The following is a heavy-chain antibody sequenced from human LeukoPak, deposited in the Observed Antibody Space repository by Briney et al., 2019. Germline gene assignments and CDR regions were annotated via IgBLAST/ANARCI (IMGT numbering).Heavy chain of an antibody. CDR1: GFSISNGYY. CDR3: VRVIGGSYYHFDY. V-gene: IGHV4-38-2*02. J-gene: IGHJ4*02. D-gene: IGHD1-26*01. CDR2: IYHSGST. Sequence: SETLSLTCTVSGFSISNGYYWGWIRQPPGKGLEWIGNIYHSGSTYYNPSLKSRVTISVDTSKNQFSLKLSSVTAADTAVYYCVRVIGGSYYHFDYWGQGTLVTISS.